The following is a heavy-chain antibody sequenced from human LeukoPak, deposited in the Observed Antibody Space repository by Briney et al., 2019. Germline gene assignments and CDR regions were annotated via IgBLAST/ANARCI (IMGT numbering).Heavy chain of an antibody. Sequence: ASGKVSCKTSGYTFTAYYIHWVRQAPGQGLEWMGWINPNSGDTNHAQKFQGRVTMTTDRSISTAFMELSRLRSDDTAVYYCARDPSPGAAGDYWGQGTLVTVSS. CDR1: GYTFTAYY. D-gene: IGHD6-13*01. CDR3: ARDPSPGAAGDY. V-gene: IGHV1-2*02. CDR2: INPNSGDT. J-gene: IGHJ4*02.